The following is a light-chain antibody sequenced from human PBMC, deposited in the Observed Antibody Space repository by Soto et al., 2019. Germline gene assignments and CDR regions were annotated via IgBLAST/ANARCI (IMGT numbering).Light chain of an antibody. CDR2: AAS. CDR3: QQSHTTRT. V-gene: IGKV1-39*01. J-gene: IGKJ5*01. CDR1: QSISTY. Sequence: DIQMTQSPSSLSASVGDRVTITCRASQSISTYLNWYQQKPGKAPKLLIYAASSLQSGVPSRFSGSGSGTDFTLTISSLQPEDSATYYCQQSHTTRTFGQGTRLEIK.